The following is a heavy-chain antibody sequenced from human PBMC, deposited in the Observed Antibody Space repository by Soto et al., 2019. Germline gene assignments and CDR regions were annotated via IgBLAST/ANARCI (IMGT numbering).Heavy chain of an antibody. D-gene: IGHD3-9*01. Sequence: GGSLRLSCAASGFTFSSYSMNWVRQAPGKGLEWVSSISSSSSYIYYADSVKGRFTISRDNAKNSLYLQMNSLRAEDTAVYYCARERGYDILTGYHKSYYYMDVWGKGTRVTVSS. CDR3: ARERGYDILTGYHKSYYYMDV. CDR1: GFTFSSYS. V-gene: IGHV3-21*01. J-gene: IGHJ6*03. CDR2: ISSSSSYI.